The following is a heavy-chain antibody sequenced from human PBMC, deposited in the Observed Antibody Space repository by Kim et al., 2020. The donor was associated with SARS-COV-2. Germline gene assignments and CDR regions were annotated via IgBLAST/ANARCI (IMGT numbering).Heavy chain of an antibody. Sequence: QGRVTMTRNTSISTAYMELSSLRSEDTAVYYCARPRSIAAAGTNLYYFDYWGQGTLVTVSS. J-gene: IGHJ4*02. D-gene: IGHD6-13*01. CDR3: ARPRSIAAAGTNLYYFDY. V-gene: IGHV1-8*01.